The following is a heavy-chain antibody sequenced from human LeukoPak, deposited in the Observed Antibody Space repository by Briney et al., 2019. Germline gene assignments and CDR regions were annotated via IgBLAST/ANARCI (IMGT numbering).Heavy chain of an antibody. D-gene: IGHD3-9*01. J-gene: IGHJ3*02. Sequence: SETLSLTCTVSGGSISSYYWSWIRQPPGKGLEWIGYIYYSGSTNYNPSLKSRVTISVDTSKNQFSLKLSSVTAADTAVYYCAREAYDILTGRAFDIWGQGTMVTVSS. CDR3: AREAYDILTGRAFDI. V-gene: IGHV4-59*01. CDR2: IYYSGST. CDR1: GGSISSYY.